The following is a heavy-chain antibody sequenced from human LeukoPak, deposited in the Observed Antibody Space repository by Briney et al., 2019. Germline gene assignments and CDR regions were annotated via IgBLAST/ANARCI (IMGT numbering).Heavy chain of an antibody. CDR3: ARLSRY. V-gene: IGHV4-34*01. D-gene: IGHD3-16*02. J-gene: IGHJ4*02. CDR1: GGSFSGYY. Sequence: PSETLSLTCAVYGGSFSGYYWSSIRQPPGKGLEWIGEINHSGSTNYNPSLKSRVTISVDTSKNQFSLKLSSVTAADTAVYYCARLSRYWGQGTLVTVSS. CDR2: INHSGST.